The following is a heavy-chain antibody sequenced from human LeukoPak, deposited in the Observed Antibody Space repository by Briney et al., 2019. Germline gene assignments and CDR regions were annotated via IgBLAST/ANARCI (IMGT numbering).Heavy chain of an antibody. D-gene: IGHD3-10*01. CDR1: GGSISSRGYY. J-gene: IGHJ5*02. Sequence: SETLSLTCTVSGGSISSRGYYWSWIRQHPGKGLEWIGFIYYSGSTYNNPSLKSRVSISVDTSNNQFSLKLSSVSDADTAVYYCTRAELRFGAAGGWFDPWGQGTLATVSS. CDR2: IYYSGST. CDR3: TRAELRFGAAGGWFDP. V-gene: IGHV4-31*03.